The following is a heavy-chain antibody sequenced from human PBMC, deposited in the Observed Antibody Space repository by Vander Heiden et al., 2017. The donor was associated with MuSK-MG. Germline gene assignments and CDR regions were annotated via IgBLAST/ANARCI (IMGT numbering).Heavy chain of an antibody. CDR3: ARVGGERSSANLDY. CDR1: GYIFTRYY. Sequence: QVQLVQSGAEVKKPGASVKVSCKASGYIFTRYYMQWVRQAPGQGLEWMGRINPNSGGTDYAQQFQGRVTMTRDTSISTAYLEVSRLRSDDTAVYYCARVGGERSSANLDYWGQGALVTVSS. D-gene: IGHD3-16*01. CDR2: INPNSGGT. V-gene: IGHV1-2*02. J-gene: IGHJ4*02.